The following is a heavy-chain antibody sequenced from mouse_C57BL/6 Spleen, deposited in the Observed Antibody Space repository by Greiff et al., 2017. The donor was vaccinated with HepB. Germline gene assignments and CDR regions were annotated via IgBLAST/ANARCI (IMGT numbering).Heavy chain of an antibody. D-gene: IGHD1-1*01. CDR1: GFTFSSYA. V-gene: IGHV5-9-1*02. CDR2: ISSGGDYI. CDR3: TREAVHYYGSSYEAMDY. J-gene: IGHJ4*01. Sequence: DVKLVESGEGLVKPGGSLKLSCAASGFTFSSYAMSWVRQTPEKRLEWVAYISSGGDYIYYADTVKGRFTISRDNARNTLYLQMSSLKSEDTAMYYCTREAVHYYGSSYEAMDYWGQGTSVTVSS.